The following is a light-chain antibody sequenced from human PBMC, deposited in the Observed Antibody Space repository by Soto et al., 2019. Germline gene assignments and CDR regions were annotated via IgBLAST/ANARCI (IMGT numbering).Light chain of an antibody. Sequence: EIVMTQSPATLSVSPGERATLSCRASQSVAGNFAWYQQKPGQAPRLLISGASTRATGIPARFSGGGFGTYFTLTISSLQSEDFAVYYCQQYNDWPPYTFGQGTKLQI. CDR3: QQYNDWPPYT. V-gene: IGKV3-15*01. J-gene: IGKJ2*01. CDR2: GAS. CDR1: QSVAGN.